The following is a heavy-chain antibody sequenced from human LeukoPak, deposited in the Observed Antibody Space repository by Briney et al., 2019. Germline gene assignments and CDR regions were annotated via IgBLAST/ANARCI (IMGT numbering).Heavy chain of an antibody. CDR2: INPNSGGT. Sequence: ASVKVSCKASGYTFTGYYMHWVRQAPGQGLEWMGWINPNSGGTNYAQKLQGRVTMTTDTSTSTAYMELRSLRSDDTAVYYCARDLSGIAVAGTLGYWGQGTLVTVSS. D-gene: IGHD6-19*01. CDR1: GYTFTGYY. V-gene: IGHV1-2*02. J-gene: IGHJ4*02. CDR3: ARDLSGIAVAGTLGY.